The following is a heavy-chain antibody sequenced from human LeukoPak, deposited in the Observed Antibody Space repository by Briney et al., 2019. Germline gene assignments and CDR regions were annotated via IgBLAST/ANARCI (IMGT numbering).Heavy chain of an antibody. V-gene: IGHV3-21*06. J-gene: IGHJ4*02. Sequence: GGSLRLSCEASGFTFSSISMNWVRQAPGKGLEWVSSISPDGETTYHADAVKGRFTTSRDNAKSSLYLQMNSLRAEDTALYYCTRDLPVPSLVRGIIIYGLIDYWGQGTLVTVSS. CDR2: ISPDGETT. D-gene: IGHD3-10*01. CDR1: GFTFSSIS. CDR3: TRDLPVPSLVRGIIIYGLIDY.